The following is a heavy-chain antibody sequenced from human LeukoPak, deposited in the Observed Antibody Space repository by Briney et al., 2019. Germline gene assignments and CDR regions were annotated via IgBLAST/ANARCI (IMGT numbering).Heavy chain of an antibody. V-gene: IGHV3-30*18. J-gene: IGHJ4*02. Sequence: GGSLRLSCAASGFTFSSYGMHWVRQAPGKGLEWVAVISHDGTNQYYADSVKGRFTISRDNSKNTLYVQMNSLRAEDTAVHYCAKDVDPFGSGSYVEGFDYWGQGTLVTVSS. CDR3: AKDVDPFGSGSYVEGFDY. D-gene: IGHD3-10*01. CDR1: GFTFSSYG. CDR2: ISHDGTNQ.